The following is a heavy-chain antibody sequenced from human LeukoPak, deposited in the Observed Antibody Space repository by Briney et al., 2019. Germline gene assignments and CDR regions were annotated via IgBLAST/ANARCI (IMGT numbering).Heavy chain of an antibody. V-gene: IGHV4-59*01. Sequence: SETLSLTCAVSGASIRSYYWSWVRQPPGKGLEWIGYINHRGTTKSNPSLKSRVTMSLDASKSQISLNLNSVTAADTAMYYCARDRSGSYYTFDVWGQGTVVTVSS. CDR1: GASIRSYY. CDR3: ARDRSGSYYTFDV. CDR2: INHRGTT. D-gene: IGHD1-26*01. J-gene: IGHJ3*01.